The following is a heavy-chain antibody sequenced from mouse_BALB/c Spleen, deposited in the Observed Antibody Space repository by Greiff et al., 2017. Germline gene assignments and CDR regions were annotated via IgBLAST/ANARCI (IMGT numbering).Heavy chain of an antibody. V-gene: IGHV2-2*02. Sequence: VQVVESGPGLVQPSQSLSITCTVSGFSLTSYGVHWVRQSPGKGLEWLGVIWSGGSTDYNAAFISRLSISKDNSKSQVFFKMNSLQANDTAIYYCASITTVRDYAMDYWGQGTSVTVSS. J-gene: IGHJ4*01. CDR1: GFSLTSYG. CDR3: ASITTVRDYAMDY. D-gene: IGHD1-1*01. CDR2: IWSGGST.